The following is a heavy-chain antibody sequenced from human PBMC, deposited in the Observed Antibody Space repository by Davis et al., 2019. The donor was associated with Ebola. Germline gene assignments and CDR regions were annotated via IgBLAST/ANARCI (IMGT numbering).Heavy chain of an antibody. CDR3: ADVFGVPV. V-gene: IGHV3-23*01. J-gene: IGHJ6*03. Sequence: PGGSLRLSCAASGFTFSSYAMSWVRQAPGKGLEWVSDISGYGGSTYYAASVKGRFTISRDKSKNTLSLQMNSLRVEDTAVYYCADVFGVPVWGRGTTVTVT. D-gene: IGHD3-3*01. CDR1: GFTFSSYA. CDR2: ISGYGGST.